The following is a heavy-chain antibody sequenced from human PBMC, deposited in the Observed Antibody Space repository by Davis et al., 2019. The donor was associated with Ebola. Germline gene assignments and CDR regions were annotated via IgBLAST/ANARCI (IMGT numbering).Heavy chain of an antibody. CDR1: GFTFSSYW. Sequence: GESLKISCAASGFTFSSYWMHWVRQAPGKGLVWVSRINSDGSSTSYADSVKGRFTISRDNAKNTLYLQMNSLRAEETAVYYCARQDRYSSSWAGLNYYYYGMDVWGQGTTVTVSS. J-gene: IGHJ6*02. CDR2: INSDGSST. D-gene: IGHD6-13*01. CDR3: ARQDRYSSSWAGLNYYYYGMDV. V-gene: IGHV3-74*01.